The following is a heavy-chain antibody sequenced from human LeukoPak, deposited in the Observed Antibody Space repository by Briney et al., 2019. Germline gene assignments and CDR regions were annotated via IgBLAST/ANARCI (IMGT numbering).Heavy chain of an antibody. Sequence: GGSLRLSCAASRFTFSTYWMSWVRQSPGKGLEWVANINLDGSQTYYVDSVKGRFTISRDNAENSLYLRMNSLRVGDTAVYYCTRENNYKVDYWGQGTLVTVSS. V-gene: IGHV3-7*01. CDR1: RFTFSTYW. D-gene: IGHD1-1*01. J-gene: IGHJ4*02. CDR2: INLDGSQT. CDR3: TRENNYKVDY.